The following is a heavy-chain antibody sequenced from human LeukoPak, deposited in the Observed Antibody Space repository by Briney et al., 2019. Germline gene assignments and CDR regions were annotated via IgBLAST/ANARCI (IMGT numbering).Heavy chain of an antibody. CDR2: IHHSGGT. Sequence: SETLSLTCTVSGGSVSSYYWSWIRQSPGKGLEWIGYIHHSGGTNCNPSLKSRAAISVETSKNQFSLKLRSVTAADTAVYYCARDGASGVDIVAHTFDYWGQGTLVTVSS. D-gene: IGHD5-12*01. CDR3: ARDGASGVDIVAHTFDY. CDR1: GGSVSSYY. V-gene: IGHV4-59*02. J-gene: IGHJ4*02.